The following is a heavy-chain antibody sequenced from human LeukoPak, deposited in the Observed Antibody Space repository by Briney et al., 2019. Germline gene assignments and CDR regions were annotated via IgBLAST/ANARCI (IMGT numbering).Heavy chain of an antibody. CDR2: ISWNSGSI. CDR1: GFTFDDYA. CDR3: AKDINAGTTLNYFDY. Sequence: PGRSLRLSCAASGFTFDDYAMHWVRQAPGKGLEWVSGISWNSGSIGCADSVKGRFTISRDNAKNSLYLQMNSLRAEDTALYYCAKDINAGTTLNYFDYWGQGTLVTVSS. D-gene: IGHD1-7*01. V-gene: IGHV3-9*01. J-gene: IGHJ4*02.